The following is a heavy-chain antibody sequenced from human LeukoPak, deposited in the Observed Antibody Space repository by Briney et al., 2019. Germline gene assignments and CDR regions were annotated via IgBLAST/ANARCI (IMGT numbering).Heavy chain of an antibody. Sequence: ASVKVSCKASGYTFTSYDINWVRQATGQGLEWMGWMNPNSGNTGYAQKFQGRVTMTRNTSISTAYMELSSLRSEDTAVYYCARGDPYCTNGVCYPGDLDYWGQGTLATVSS. CDR2: MNPNSGNT. CDR3: ARGDPYCTNGVCYPGDLDY. J-gene: IGHJ4*02. V-gene: IGHV1-8*01. CDR1: GYTFTSYD. D-gene: IGHD2-8*01.